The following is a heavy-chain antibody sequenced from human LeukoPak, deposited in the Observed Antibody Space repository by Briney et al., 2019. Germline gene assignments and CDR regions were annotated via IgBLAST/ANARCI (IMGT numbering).Heavy chain of an antibody. J-gene: IGHJ4*02. CDR2: FSSGGRT. V-gene: IGHV3-53*01. Sequence: GGSLRLSCAASGFTVSTYSMSWVRQAPGKGLEWVATFSSGGRTSYADSVKGQFTISRDTSQNTVYLQMNSLRDEDTALYYCASILYGWGQGTLVTVSS. D-gene: IGHD2/OR15-2a*01. CDR3: ASILYG. CDR1: GFTVSTYS.